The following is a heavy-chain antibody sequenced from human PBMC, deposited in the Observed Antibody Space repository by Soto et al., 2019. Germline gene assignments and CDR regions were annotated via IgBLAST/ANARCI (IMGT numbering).Heavy chain of an antibody. V-gene: IGHV4-34*01. CDR2: INHSGTI. J-gene: IGHJ6*02. CDR1: GGSFSGYY. Sequence: ASETLSLTCAVYGGSFSGYYWTWIRQPPGKGLEWIGEINHSGTINFNPSLKSRLTISLDTSKKHFSLKLSSVTDADTAAYYCARADRTLVTSYSLDVWGQGTTVPSP. CDR3: ARADRTLVTSYSLDV. D-gene: IGHD2-21*02.